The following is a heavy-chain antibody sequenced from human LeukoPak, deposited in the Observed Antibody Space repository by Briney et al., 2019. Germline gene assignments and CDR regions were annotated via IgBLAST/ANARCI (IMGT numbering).Heavy chain of an antibody. CDR3: ARDPYGSGSVPHYYYYMDV. D-gene: IGHD3-10*01. CDR2: ISYDGSNE. Sequence: GGSLRLSCAASGFTFSSYAMHWVRQAPGKGLEWVAVISYDGSNENYADSVKGRFTISRDNSKNTLYLQMNSLRAEDTAVYYCARDPYGSGSVPHYYYYMDVWGKGTTVTVSS. J-gene: IGHJ6*03. CDR1: GFTFSSYA. V-gene: IGHV3-30-3*01.